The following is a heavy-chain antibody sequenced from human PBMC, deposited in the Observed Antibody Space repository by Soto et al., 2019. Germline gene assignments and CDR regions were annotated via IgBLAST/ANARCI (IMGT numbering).Heavy chain of an antibody. Sequence: SETLSLTCTVSGGSISNYFWSWIRQPPGKGLEWIGYVYYSGTTNYNPSLKSRVTISIDTSKNQFSLKLSSVTAADTAVYFCASAQNRRYTTNWFDPWGQGTLVTVSS. CDR1: GGSISNYF. CDR3: ASAQNRRYTTNWFDP. V-gene: IGHV4-59*01. CDR2: VYYSGTT. D-gene: IGHD1-20*01. J-gene: IGHJ5*02.